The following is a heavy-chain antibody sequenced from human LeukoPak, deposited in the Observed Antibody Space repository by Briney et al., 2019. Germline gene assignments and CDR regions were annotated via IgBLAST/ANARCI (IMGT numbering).Heavy chain of an antibody. CDR3: ARGRPYSNFVEDYFDY. CDR2: INQEGSEQ. V-gene: IGHV3-7*01. J-gene: IGHJ4*02. Sequence: GGSLRLSCAASGFTFNTFWMSWVRQAPGKGLEWVANINQEGSEQYYVDSVKGRFTISRDNAKNTLSLQMHSLRVEDTAIYYCARGRPYSNFVEDYFDYWGQGTLVTVSS. CDR1: GFTFNTFW. D-gene: IGHD4-11*01.